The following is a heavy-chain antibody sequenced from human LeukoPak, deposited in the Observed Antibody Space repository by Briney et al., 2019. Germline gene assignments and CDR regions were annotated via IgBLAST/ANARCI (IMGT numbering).Heavy chain of an antibody. CDR3: AREGIQLWIRDFDY. V-gene: IGHV3-48*02. Sequence: PGGSLRLSCAASVFTFSSYSMNWVRQAPGKGLEWVSYISSSSSTIYYADSVKGRFTISRDNAKNSLYLQMNSLRDEDTAVYYCAREGIQLWIRDFDYWGQGTLVTVSS. CDR2: ISSSSSTI. D-gene: IGHD5-18*01. CDR1: VFTFSSYS. J-gene: IGHJ4*02.